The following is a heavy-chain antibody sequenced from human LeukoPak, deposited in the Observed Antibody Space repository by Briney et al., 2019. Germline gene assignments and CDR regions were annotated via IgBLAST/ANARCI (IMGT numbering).Heavy chain of an antibody. CDR3: AKETSSSGWYPYFDY. D-gene: IGHD6-19*01. V-gene: IGHV3-23*01. CDR2: ISGSGGST. J-gene: IGHJ4*02. Sequence: PGGSLRLSCVASGFTFSSYAMSWVRQAPGKGLEWVSGISGSGGSTYYADSVKGRFTISRDNSKNTLFLQMNSLRAEDTAVYYCAKETSSSGWYPYFDYWGQGTLVTVSS. CDR1: GFTFSSYA.